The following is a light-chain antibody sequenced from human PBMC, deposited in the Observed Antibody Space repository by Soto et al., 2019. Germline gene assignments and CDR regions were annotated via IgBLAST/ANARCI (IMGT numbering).Light chain of an antibody. CDR1: QRVSTR. CDR2: DAS. V-gene: IGKV3-15*01. J-gene: IGKJ4*01. Sequence: EIVMVQSPSTLSVSPGERASLSCRASQRVSTRLAWYQQKPGQAPRLLMSDASTRATGIPARFTGSGSGTEFTLTISSLQSEDFAIYYCQQYNIWPLTFGGGTKVDIK. CDR3: QQYNIWPLT.